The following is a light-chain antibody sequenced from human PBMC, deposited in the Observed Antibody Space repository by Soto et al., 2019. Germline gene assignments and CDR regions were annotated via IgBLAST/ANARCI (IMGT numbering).Light chain of an antibody. CDR2: GNS. J-gene: IGLJ3*02. V-gene: IGLV1-40*01. CDR3: QSYDSSLSGPVWV. CDR1: SSNIGAGYD. Sequence: QSVLTQPPSVSGAPGQRVTISCTGSSSNIGAGYDVHWYQQLPGTAPKLLIYGNSNRPSGVPDRFSGSKSGTSASLAITGLQAEDEADYYCQSYDSSLSGPVWVFSGGTQLTVL.